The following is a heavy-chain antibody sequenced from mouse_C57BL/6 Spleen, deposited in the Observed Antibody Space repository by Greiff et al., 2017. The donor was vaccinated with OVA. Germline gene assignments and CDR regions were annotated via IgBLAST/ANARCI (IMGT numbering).Heavy chain of an antibody. J-gene: IGHJ4*01. Sequence: EVQRVESGGGLVKPGGSLKLSCAASGFTFSDYGMHWVRQAPEKGLEWVAYISSGSSTIYYADTVKGRFTISRDNAKNTLFLQMTSLRSEDTAMYYCALTGTYAMDYWGQGTSVTVSS. V-gene: IGHV5-17*01. CDR2: ISSGSSTI. CDR3: ALTGTYAMDY. D-gene: IGHD4-1*01. CDR1: GFTFSDYG.